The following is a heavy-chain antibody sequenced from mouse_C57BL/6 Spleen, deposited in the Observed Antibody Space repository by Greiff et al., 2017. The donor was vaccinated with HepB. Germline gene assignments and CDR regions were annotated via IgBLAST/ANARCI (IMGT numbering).Heavy chain of an antibody. D-gene: IGHD2-1*01. CDR1: GFTFSSYG. CDR3: AGHRGNYDWYFDV. J-gene: IGHJ1*03. Sequence: EVKLMESGGDLVKPGGSLKLSCAASGFTFSSYGMSWVRQTPDKRLEWVATICSGGSYTYYPDSVKGRFTISRDNAKNTLYLQMSSLKSEDTAMYYCAGHRGNYDWYFDVWGTGTTVTVSS. V-gene: IGHV5-6*01. CDR2: ICSGGSYT.